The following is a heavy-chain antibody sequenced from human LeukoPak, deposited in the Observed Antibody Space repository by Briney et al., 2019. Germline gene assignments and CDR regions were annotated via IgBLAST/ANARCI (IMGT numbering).Heavy chain of an antibody. Sequence: PGGSLRLSCAASGFTFSNAWMSWVRQAPGKGLEWVSAISGSGGSTYYADSVKGRFTISRDNSKNTLYLQMNSLRAEDTAVYYCAKGRVVAADFDYWGQGTLVTVSS. CDR1: GFTFSNAW. V-gene: IGHV3-23*01. D-gene: IGHD6-13*01. CDR3: AKGRVVAADFDY. CDR2: ISGSGGST. J-gene: IGHJ4*02.